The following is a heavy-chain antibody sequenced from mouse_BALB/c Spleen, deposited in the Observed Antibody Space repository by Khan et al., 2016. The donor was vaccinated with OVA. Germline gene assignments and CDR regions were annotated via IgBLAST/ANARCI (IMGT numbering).Heavy chain of an antibody. CDR1: GFTFSNYA. Sequence: DVQLVESGGGLVEPGGSLIVSCAASGFTFSNYAMSWVRQTPEKRLEWVASISSGGSTYYPDSVKGRFTFSRDNARNILYLQMSSLRSEDTAMYYCARDYWFVYWGQVTLVTVSA. CDR2: ISSGGST. CDR3: ARDYWFVY. V-gene: IGHV5-6-5*01. J-gene: IGHJ3*01.